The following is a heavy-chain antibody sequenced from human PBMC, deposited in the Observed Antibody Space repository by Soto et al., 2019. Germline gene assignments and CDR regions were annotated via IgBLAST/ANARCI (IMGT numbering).Heavy chain of an antibody. CDR2: ISAYNGNT. Sequence: ASVKVSCKTAGYPFTSYGISWGRQAPGQGLRWMGWISAYNGNTNYAQKLQGRVTMTTDTSTSTAYMELRSLRSDDTAVYYCARDSMIVVVEPLGAFEIWGQGTMVTVS. J-gene: IGHJ3*02. D-gene: IGHD3-22*01. CDR3: ARDSMIVVVEPLGAFEI. CDR1: GYPFTSYG. V-gene: IGHV1-18*01.